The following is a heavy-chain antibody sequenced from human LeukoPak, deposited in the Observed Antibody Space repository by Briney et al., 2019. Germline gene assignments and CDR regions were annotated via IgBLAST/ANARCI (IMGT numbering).Heavy chain of an antibody. CDR2: IYSGGST. CDR1: GFTVSSNY. Sequence: GGSLRLSCAASGFTVSSNYMSWVRQAPGKGLEWVSVIYSGGSTYYADSVKGRFTISRDNSKNTLYLQMNSLRAEDTAVYYCASLREGATREDYWGQGTLVTVSS. J-gene: IGHJ4*02. V-gene: IGHV3-66*01. D-gene: IGHD1-26*01. CDR3: ASLREGATREDY.